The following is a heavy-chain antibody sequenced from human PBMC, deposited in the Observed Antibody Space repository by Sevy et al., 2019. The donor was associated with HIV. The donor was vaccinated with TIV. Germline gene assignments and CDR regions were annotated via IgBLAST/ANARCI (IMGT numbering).Heavy chain of an antibody. J-gene: IGHJ5*02. D-gene: IGHD3-10*01. CDR1: GGSISSSSYY. Sequence: SETLSLTCTVSGGSISSSSYYWGWIRQPPGKGLEWIGSIYYSGSTYYNPSLKSRVTISVDTSKNQFSLKLSSVTAADTAVYYCARCVLWFGETRTEFDPWGQGTLVTVSS. V-gene: IGHV4-39*01. CDR2: IYYSGST. CDR3: ARCVLWFGETRTEFDP.